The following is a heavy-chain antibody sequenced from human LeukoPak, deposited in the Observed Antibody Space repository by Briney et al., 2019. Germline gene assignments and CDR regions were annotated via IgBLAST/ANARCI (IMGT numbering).Heavy chain of an antibody. CDR1: GFTFDDYG. CDR2: INWNGGST. Sequence: PGGSLRLSCAASGFTFDDYGMSWVRQAPGKGLEWVSGINWNGGSTGYADSVKGRFTISRDNAKNSLYLQMNSLRAEDTAVYYCARDYRLLRYFDWSTDDASDIWGQGTMVTVSS. D-gene: IGHD3-9*01. V-gene: IGHV3-20*04. J-gene: IGHJ3*02. CDR3: ARDYRLLRYFDWSTDDASDI.